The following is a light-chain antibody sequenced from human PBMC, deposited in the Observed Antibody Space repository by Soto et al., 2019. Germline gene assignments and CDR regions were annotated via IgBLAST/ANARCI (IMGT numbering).Light chain of an antibody. J-gene: IGKJ1*01. CDR2: DAS. CDR3: QHYNSYPWT. Sequence: DIQMTQSPSTLSASVGDRVTITCRANQSISSWLAWYQQKPGKAPKLLICDASSLESGVPSRFGGSGSGTEFTLTISSLQPDDFATYYCQHYNSYPWTFGQGTKVEIK. CDR1: QSISSW. V-gene: IGKV1-5*01.